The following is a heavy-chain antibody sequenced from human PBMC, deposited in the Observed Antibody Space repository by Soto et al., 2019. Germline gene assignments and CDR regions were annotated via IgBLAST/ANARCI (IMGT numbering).Heavy chain of an antibody. J-gene: IGHJ4*02. V-gene: IGHV4-34*01. CDR2: INHSGST. Sequence: QVQLQQWGAGLLKPSETLSLTCAVYGGSFSGYYWSWIRQPPGKGLEWIGEINHSGSTNYNPSLKRRVTISVDTSKNQFSLKLSSVTAADTAVYYCAREGTRERSYYDFWSGYYLFDYWGQGTLVTVSS. D-gene: IGHD3-3*01. CDR3: AREGTRERSYYDFWSGYYLFDY. CDR1: GGSFSGYY.